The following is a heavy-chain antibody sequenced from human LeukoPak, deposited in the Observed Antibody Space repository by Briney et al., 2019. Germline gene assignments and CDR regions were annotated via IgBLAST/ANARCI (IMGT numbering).Heavy chain of an antibody. Sequence: SETLSLTCTVSGGSISSYYWSWIRQPPGKGLEWIGYIYYSGSTNYNPSLKSRVTISVDTSKNQFSLKLSSVTAADTAVYYCARPCVGGAFDIWGQGTMVTVSS. CDR2: IYYSGST. V-gene: IGHV4-59*01. J-gene: IGHJ3*02. CDR3: ARPCVGGAFDI. CDR1: GGSISSYY.